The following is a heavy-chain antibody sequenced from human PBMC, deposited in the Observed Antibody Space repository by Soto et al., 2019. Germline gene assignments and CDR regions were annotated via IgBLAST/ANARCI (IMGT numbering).Heavy chain of an antibody. CDR1: GFIFSNFG. V-gene: IGHV3-33*01. Sequence: QVQLVESGGGVVQPGRSLRLSCAASGFIFSNFGMHWVRQAPGKGLEWVAVIWYDGSNEYYADSVKGRFTISKDNSKSTLYLQMHSLSAEDTAVYYCARDDIPGIAVSTYGRDVWGQGTTVTVS. D-gene: IGHD6-19*01. CDR3: ARDDIPGIAVSTYGRDV. CDR2: IWYDGSNE. J-gene: IGHJ6*02.